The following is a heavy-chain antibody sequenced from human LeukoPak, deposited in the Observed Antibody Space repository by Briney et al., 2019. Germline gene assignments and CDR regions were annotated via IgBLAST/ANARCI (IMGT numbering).Heavy chain of an antibody. J-gene: IGHJ4*02. D-gene: IGHD6-19*01. CDR3: TKCQWGIVVAGPFDN. V-gene: IGHV3-30*18. CDR1: GFTFSDYY. Sequence: PGGSLRLSCAASGFTFSDYYMSWIRQAPGKGLEWVAVISYDGSNNYYADSVKGRFTISRDNSKNTLYLQMNSLRAEDTALYYCTKCQWGIVVAGPFDNWGQGTLVTVSS. CDR2: ISYDGSNN.